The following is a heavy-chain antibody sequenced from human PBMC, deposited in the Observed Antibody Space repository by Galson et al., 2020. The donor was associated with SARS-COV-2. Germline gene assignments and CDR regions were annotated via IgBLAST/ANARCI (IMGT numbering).Heavy chain of an antibody. V-gene: IGHV2-26*01. Sequence: VSGPTLVKPTETLTLTCTVSGFSLSNARMGVSWIRQPPGKALEWLAHIFSNDEKSYSTSLKSRLTISKDTSKSQVVLTMTNMDPVDTATYYCARLYYGDYDYYYMDVWGKGTTVTVSS. D-gene: IGHD4-17*01. CDR1: GFSLSNARMG. J-gene: IGHJ6*03. CDR2: IFSNDEK. CDR3: ARLYYGDYDYYYMDV.